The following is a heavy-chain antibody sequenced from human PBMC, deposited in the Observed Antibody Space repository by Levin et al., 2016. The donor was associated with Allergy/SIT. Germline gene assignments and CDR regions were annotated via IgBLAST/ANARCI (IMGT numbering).Heavy chain of an antibody. CDR2: ISSSGSTI. CDR3: LGTPYGSGLWVANYYYGMDV. D-gene: IGHD3-10*01. Sequence: VRQMPGKGAGWVSYISSSGSTIYYADSVKGRFTISRDNAKNSLYLQMNSLRAEDTAVYYCLGTPYGSGLWVANYYYGMDVWGQGTTVTVSS. J-gene: IGHJ6*02. V-gene: IGHV3-48*03.